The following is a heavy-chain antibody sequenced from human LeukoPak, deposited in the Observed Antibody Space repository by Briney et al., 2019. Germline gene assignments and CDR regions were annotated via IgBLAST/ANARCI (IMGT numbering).Heavy chain of an antibody. D-gene: IGHD3-10*01. CDR2: MNPNCGKT. J-gene: IGHJ6*03. V-gene: IGHV1-8*01. CDR3: SGRGADRYYGSGVAGYYYYIDV. CDR1: VCTFPSYY. Sequence: ASVKVSCQASVCTFPSYYIIWVRQAAGQGPEGVGWMNPNCGKTDYPQRFQGRVTMTRNTSISTAYMEASSLSSGGTAGYYCSGRGADRYYGSGVAGYYYYIDVWGKGTPVTAS.